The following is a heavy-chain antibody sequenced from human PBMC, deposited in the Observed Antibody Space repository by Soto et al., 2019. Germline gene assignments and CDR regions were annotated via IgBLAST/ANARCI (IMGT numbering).Heavy chain of an antibody. Sequence: GGSLRLSCAASGFTFSSYAMSWVRQAPGKGLEWVSAVSGSGGSTYYADSVKGRFTISRDNSKNTLYLQMNSLRAEDTAVYYCARSYYYDSSGYSPFDYWGQGTLVTVSS. CDR3: ARSYYYDSSGYSPFDY. D-gene: IGHD3-22*01. J-gene: IGHJ4*02. CDR1: GFTFSSYA. V-gene: IGHV3-23*01. CDR2: VSGSGGST.